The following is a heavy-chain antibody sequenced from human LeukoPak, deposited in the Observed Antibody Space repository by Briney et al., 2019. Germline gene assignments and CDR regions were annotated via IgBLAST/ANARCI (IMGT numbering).Heavy chain of an antibody. CDR1: GYTFTGYY. V-gene: IGHV1-2*02. CDR2: INSNSGGT. D-gene: IGHD6-19*01. J-gene: IGHJ5*02. Sequence: GASVKVSCKASGYTFTGYYMHWVRQAPGQGLEWMGWINSNSGGTNYAQKFQGRVTMTRDTSISTAYMELNTLRSDDTAIYYCARAGPLPYSSDTYHWLDPWGQGTLVTVSS. CDR3: ARAGPLPYSSDTYHWLDP.